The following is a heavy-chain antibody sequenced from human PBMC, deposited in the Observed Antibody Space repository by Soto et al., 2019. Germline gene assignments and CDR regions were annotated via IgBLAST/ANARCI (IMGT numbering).Heavy chain of an antibody. D-gene: IGHD5-18*01. Sequence: PSDTLSLTCAFYGGSFSGYYWSWIRQPPGKGLEWIGEINHSGSTNYNPSLKSRVTISVDTSKNQFSLKLSSVTAADTAVYYCASGKLWGVGMDVWGQGTTVT. CDR2: INHSGST. V-gene: IGHV4-34*01. CDR1: GGSFSGYY. J-gene: IGHJ6*02. CDR3: ASGKLWGVGMDV.